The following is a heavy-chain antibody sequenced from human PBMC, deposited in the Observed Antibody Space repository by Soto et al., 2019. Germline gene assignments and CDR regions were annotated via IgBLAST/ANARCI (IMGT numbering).Heavy chain of an antibody. CDR3: VRGPDLAGTRPAGYFPH. D-gene: IGHD6-13*01. CDR1: GDSITSHHW. V-gene: IGHV4-4*01. Sequence: QVQLQESGPGLVKPAGTLSLTCAVSGDSITSHHWWTWVRQPPGKGLEWIGEIHHSGSTNYNPSLKGRVTLSVDKSSNQFSLSLRSVTDADTAVYFCVRGPDLAGTRPAGYFPHWGQGTLITVSS. CDR2: IHHSGST. J-gene: IGHJ1*01.